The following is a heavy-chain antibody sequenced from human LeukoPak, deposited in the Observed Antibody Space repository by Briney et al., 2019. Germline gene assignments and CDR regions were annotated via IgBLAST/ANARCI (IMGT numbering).Heavy chain of an antibody. CDR1: GFTFSSYS. V-gene: IGHV3-21*01. D-gene: IGHD2-2*01. Sequence: GGSLRLSCAASGFTFSSYSMNWVRQAPGKGLEWVSSISSSSSYIYYADSVKGRFTISRDNAKNSLYLQMNSLRAEDTAVYYCARDFPCSSTSCYPLIYYYYYYMDVWGKGTTVTVSS. CDR2: ISSSSSYI. J-gene: IGHJ6*03. CDR3: ARDFPCSSTSCYPLIYYYYYYMDV.